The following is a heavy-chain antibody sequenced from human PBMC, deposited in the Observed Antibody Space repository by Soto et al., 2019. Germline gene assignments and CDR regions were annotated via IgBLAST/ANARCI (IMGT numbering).Heavy chain of an antibody. CDR2: VYYTGST. D-gene: IGHD3-10*01. J-gene: IGHJ4*02. CDR3: AIDTYLYYGSGSYLYYFDY. Sequence: SETLSLTCTVSGGSISSYYWSWVRQPPGKGLEWIGYVYYTGSTNYNPSLNSRVTISVDTSNNQISLKLTSVTAADTAVYYCAIDTYLYYGSGSYLYYFDYWGQGTLVTVSS. V-gene: IGHV4-59*01. CDR1: GGSISSYY.